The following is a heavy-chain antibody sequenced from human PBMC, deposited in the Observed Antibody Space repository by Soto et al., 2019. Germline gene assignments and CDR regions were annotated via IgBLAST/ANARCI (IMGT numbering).Heavy chain of an antibody. D-gene: IGHD2-21*02. V-gene: IGHV3-23*01. CDR1: GFAFSTYT. CDR2: IKGGGEST. J-gene: IGHJ3*02. CDR3: AKGRCGGNCNSGQWAFDI. Sequence: GGSLRLSCAASGFAFSTYTMNWVRQAPGKGPEWVSAIKGGGESTSYADSVKGRFTISRDNSKNTLYLQMNSLGGEDTAVYYCAKGRCGGNCNSGQWAFDIWGQGTMVTVSS.